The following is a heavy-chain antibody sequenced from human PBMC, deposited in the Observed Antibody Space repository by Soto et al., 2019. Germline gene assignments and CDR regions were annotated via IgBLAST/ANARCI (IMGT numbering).Heavy chain of an antibody. Sequence: HPGGSLRLSCAASGFTCSSSRMSWVRQAPGKGLEWVASIHQDGSEIDYVDSVKGRFTISRDNAKSSLSLQMNSLRVEDTAVYYCARVQWLRFDAFNIWGQGTMVTVSS. V-gene: IGHV3-7*03. CDR1: GFTCSSSR. CDR2: IHQDGSEI. D-gene: IGHD5-12*01. J-gene: IGHJ3*02. CDR3: ARVQWLRFDAFNI.